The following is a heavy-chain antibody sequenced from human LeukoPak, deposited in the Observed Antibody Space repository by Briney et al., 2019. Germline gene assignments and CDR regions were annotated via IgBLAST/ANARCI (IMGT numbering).Heavy chain of an antibody. D-gene: IGHD3-3*01. J-gene: IGHJ4*02. CDR3: ARRIMYYDFWSGSYFDS. CDR2: ISGYNGNT. CDR1: GYTFTSYG. V-gene: IGHV1-18*01. Sequence: ASVKISCEASGYTFTSYGISWVRQAPGQGLEWMGWISGYNGNTNYAQKFQGRVTMTTDTSTSTAYMELRSLRSDDTAVYYCARRIMYYDFWSGSYFDSWGQGTLVTVSS.